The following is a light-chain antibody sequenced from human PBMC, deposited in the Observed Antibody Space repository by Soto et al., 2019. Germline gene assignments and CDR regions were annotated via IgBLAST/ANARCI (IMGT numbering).Light chain of an antibody. V-gene: IGLV2-14*01. J-gene: IGLJ3*02. CDR1: SSDVGGYNY. CDR2: EVS. Sequence: QSALTQPASVSGSPGQSITISCTGNSSDVGGYNYVSWYQQHPGKAPKVMIYEVSNRPSRVSNRFSGSKSGNTASLTISGLQAEDEADYYCSSHTSSTTWVFGGGTKLTVL. CDR3: SSHTSSTTWV.